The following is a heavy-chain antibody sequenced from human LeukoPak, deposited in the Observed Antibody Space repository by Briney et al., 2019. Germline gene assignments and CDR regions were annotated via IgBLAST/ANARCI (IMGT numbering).Heavy chain of an antibody. CDR3: ARRTGSGSYYVDF. CDR2: INHSGST. J-gene: IGHJ4*02. Sequence: SSETLSLTCAVYGGSFSGYYWSWIRQPPGKGLEWIGEINHSGSTNYNPSLKSRVTISVDTSKNQFSLKVTSVTAADTAVYYCARRTGSGSYYVDFWGQGTVVTVSP. D-gene: IGHD3-10*01. V-gene: IGHV4-34*01. CDR1: GGSFSGYY.